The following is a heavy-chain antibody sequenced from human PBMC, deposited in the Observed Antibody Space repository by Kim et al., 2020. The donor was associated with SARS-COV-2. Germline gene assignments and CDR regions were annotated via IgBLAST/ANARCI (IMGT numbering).Heavy chain of an antibody. V-gene: IGHV4-39*01. CDR2: ISYSGST. D-gene: IGHD3-10*01. CDR1: GGSISSSTYY. CDR3: ARIAGYGMDV. J-gene: IGHJ6*02. Sequence: SETLSLTCTVSGGSISSSTYYWGWIRQPPGKGLEWIGSISYSGSTYYNPSLKSRVTISVDTSKNQFSLKLSSVTAADTAVYYCARIAGYGMDVWGQGTTVTVSS.